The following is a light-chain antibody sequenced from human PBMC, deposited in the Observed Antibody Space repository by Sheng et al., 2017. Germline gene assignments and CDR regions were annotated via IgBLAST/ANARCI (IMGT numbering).Light chain of an antibody. Sequence: QSALTQSASVSGSPGQSITISCTGTSSDIGAYNFVSWYQQHPGKAPKALIYDVSNRPSGISSRFSGSKSGNTASLTISGLQPEDEADYYCSSYTSRSTRVFGGGTKLTVV. J-gene: IGLJ3*02. CDR3: SSYTSRSTRV. CDR1: SSDIGAYNF. CDR2: DVS. V-gene: IGLV2-14*03.